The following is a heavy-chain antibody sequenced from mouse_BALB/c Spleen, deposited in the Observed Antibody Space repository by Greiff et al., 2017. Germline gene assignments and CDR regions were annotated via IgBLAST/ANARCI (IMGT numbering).Heavy chain of an antibody. D-gene: IGHD1-1*01. Sequence: EVKLVESGGGLVKPGWSLKLSCAASGFTFSSYAMSWVRQTPEKRLEWVASISSGGSTYYPDSVKGRFTISRDNARNILYLQMSSLRSEDTAMYYCARERGTTVVDWYFDVWGAGTTVTVSS. CDR1: GFTFSSYA. J-gene: IGHJ1*01. CDR2: ISSGGST. V-gene: IGHV5-6-5*01. CDR3: ARERGTTVVDWYFDV.